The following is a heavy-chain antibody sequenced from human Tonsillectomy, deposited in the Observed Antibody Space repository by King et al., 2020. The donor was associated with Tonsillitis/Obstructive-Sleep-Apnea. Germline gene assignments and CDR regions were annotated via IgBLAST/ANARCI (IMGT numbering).Heavy chain of an antibody. Sequence: VQLVESGGGLIQPGGSLRLSCAASGFTVSSNYMSWVRQAPGKGLEWVSVIYSGGSTYYADSVKGRFTISRDNSKNTLYLQMNSLRAEDTAVYYCARGRFYCSSTSCYRGPNINWFDPWGQGTLVTVSS. CDR1: GFTVSSNY. D-gene: IGHD2-2*01. CDR3: ARGRFYCSSTSCYRGPNINWFDP. J-gene: IGHJ5*02. CDR2: IYSGGST. V-gene: IGHV3-53*01.